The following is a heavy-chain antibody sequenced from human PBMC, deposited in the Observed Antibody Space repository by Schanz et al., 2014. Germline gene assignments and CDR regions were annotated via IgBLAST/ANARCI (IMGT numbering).Heavy chain of an antibody. D-gene: IGHD3-10*01. CDR2: IIPVLNIA. V-gene: IGHV1-69*04. CDR1: GGTFSSYT. J-gene: IGHJ4*02. CDR3: ARGSPENMIRGELDY. Sequence: QVQLVQSGAEVKKPGSSVKVSCKLSGGTFSSYTISWMRQAPGQGLEWMGKIIPVLNIATYAQRFQGRVTITADKSSDTAYMELSSLRSEDTAVYYCARGSPENMIRGELDYWGQGTLVTVSS.